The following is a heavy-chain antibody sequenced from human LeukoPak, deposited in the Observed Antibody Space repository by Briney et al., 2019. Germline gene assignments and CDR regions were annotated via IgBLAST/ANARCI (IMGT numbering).Heavy chain of an antibody. J-gene: IGHJ4*02. V-gene: IGHV1-18*01. CDR3: ARVGYCSGGSCPENVRSYFDY. CDR2: ISAYNGNT. CDR1: GYTFTSYG. D-gene: IGHD2-15*01. Sequence: ASVKVSCKASGYTFTSYGISWVRQAPGQGLEWMGWISAYNGNTNYAQKLQGRVTMTTDTSTSTAYMELRSLRSDDTAVYYCARVGYCSGGSCPENVRSYFDYWGQGTLVTVSS.